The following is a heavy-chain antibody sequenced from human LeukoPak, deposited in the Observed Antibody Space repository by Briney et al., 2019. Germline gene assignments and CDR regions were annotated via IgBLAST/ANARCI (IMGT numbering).Heavy chain of an antibody. D-gene: IGHD6-13*01. CDR1: GFTVSSNY. CDR2: IKQDGSEK. V-gene: IGHV3-7*01. J-gene: IGHJ3*02. Sequence: GGSLRLSCAASGFTVSSNYMSWVRQAPGKGLEWVANIKQDGSEKYYVDSVKGRFTISRDNAKDSLYLQMNSLRAEDTAVYYCARHNSGSYSSSWYDAFDIWGQGTMVTVSS. CDR3: ARHNSGSYSSSWYDAFDI.